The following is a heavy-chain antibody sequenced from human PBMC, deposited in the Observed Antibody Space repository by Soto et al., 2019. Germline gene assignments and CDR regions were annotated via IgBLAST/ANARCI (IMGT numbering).Heavy chain of an antibody. Sequence: SETLSLTCTVSGGSISSGGYYWSWIRQHPGKGLEWIGYIYYSGSTYYNPSLKSRVTISVDTSKNQFSLKLSSVTAADTAVYYCARENTPIAVAGKAFDYWGQGTLVTVSS. CDR3: ARENTPIAVAGKAFDY. J-gene: IGHJ4*02. D-gene: IGHD6-19*01. CDR1: GGSISSGGYY. V-gene: IGHV4-31*03. CDR2: IYYSGST.